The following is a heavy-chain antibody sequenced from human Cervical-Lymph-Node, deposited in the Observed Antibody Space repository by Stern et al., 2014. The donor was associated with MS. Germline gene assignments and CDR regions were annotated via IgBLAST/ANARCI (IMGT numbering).Heavy chain of an antibody. CDR3: TRVQRERRALDHFDP. J-gene: IGHJ5*02. CDR1: GFSFTTHY. D-gene: IGHD1-1*01. V-gene: IGHV1-46*03. CDR2: INPNSGTT. Sequence: QVKLVQSGAEVKKPGASVNVSCEASGFSFTTHYVHWIRQAPGEGLEWVGMINPNSGTTSYARQFQGRVIITRDTSTSTIYMELTGLRSEDTALYFCTRVQRERRALDHFDPWGQGTLVTVSS.